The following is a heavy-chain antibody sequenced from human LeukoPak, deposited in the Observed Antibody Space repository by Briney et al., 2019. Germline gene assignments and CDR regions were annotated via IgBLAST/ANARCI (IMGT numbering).Heavy chain of an antibody. Sequence: GGSLRLSCAASGFTFSNYAMSWVRQAPGKGLEWVSAIRGGGGDTFYADSVKGRFTISRDNSKNTMSLQMDSLRVEDPALYFCAKCASRYAASARGAFDCWGQGTVVTVSS. CDR2: IRGGGGDT. CDR1: GFTFSNYA. J-gene: IGHJ4*02. CDR3: AKCASRYAASARGAFDC. D-gene: IGHD5-24*01. V-gene: IGHV3-23*01.